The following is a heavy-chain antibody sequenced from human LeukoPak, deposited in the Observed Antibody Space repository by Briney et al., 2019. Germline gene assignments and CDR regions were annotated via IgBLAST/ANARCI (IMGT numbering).Heavy chain of an antibody. D-gene: IGHD3-10*01. CDR3: ASDSGSGSYGGY. Sequence: SVKVSCKASGGTFSSYAINWVRQAPGQGLEWMGGIIPIFGTANYAQKFQGRVTITADKSTSTAYVELSSLTSEDTAVYYCASDSGSGSYGGYWGQGTLVTVSS. CDR2: IIPIFGTA. CDR1: GGTFSSYA. J-gene: IGHJ4*02. V-gene: IGHV1-69*06.